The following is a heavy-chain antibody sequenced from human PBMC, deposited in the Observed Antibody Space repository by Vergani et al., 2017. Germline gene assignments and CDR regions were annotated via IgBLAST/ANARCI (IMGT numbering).Heavy chain of an antibody. V-gene: IGHV1-69*13. Sequence: QVQLVQSGAEVKKPGSSVKVSCKASGGTFSSYAISWVRQAPGQGLEWMGGIIPIFGTANYAQKFQGRVTITADESTSTAYMELRSLRSDDTAIYYCARVAAMGYYFDYWGQGTLVTVSS. CDR2: IIPIFGTA. D-gene: IGHD5-18*01. CDR1: GGTFSSYA. J-gene: IGHJ4*02. CDR3: ARVAAMGYYFDY.